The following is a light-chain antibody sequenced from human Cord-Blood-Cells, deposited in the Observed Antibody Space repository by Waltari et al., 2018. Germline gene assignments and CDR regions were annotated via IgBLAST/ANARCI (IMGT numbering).Light chain of an antibody. Sequence: DIQVTLSPSSLSASVRDRMTITCRASQSISSYLNWYQQKPGKAPKLLIYAASSLQSGVPSRFSGSGSGTDFTLTISSLQPEDFATYYCQQSYSTPRTFGQGTKVEIK. CDR3: QQSYSTPRT. V-gene: IGKV1-39*01. CDR2: AAS. J-gene: IGKJ1*01. CDR1: QSISSY.